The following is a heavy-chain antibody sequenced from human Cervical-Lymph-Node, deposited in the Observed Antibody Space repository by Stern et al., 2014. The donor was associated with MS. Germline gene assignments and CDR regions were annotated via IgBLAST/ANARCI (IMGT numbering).Heavy chain of an antibody. CDR1: GFAFASYD. V-gene: IGHV3-30*03. J-gene: IGHJ4*02. CDR3: APPGHFYTKAPDY. D-gene: IGHD2/OR15-2a*01. Sequence: QVHLVESGGGVVQPGGSLRLSCATSGFAFASYDLHWVRQAPGKGLEWVAFISNDGSNKYYADSLKDRFIVPRDYSKKTLNLQINSLRREDTAVYYCAPPGHFYTKAPDYWGQGTLVTVSS. CDR2: ISNDGSNK.